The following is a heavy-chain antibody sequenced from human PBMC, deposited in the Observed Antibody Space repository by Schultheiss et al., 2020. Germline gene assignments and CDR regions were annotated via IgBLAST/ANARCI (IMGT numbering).Heavy chain of an antibody. Sequence: SETLSLTCAVYGGSFSGYYWSWIRQPPGKGLEWIGEINHSGSTNYNPSLKSRVTISVDTSKNQFSLKLSSVTAADTAVYYCARASPENPYYYDSSGYYLDLWGRGTLVTVSS. CDR2: INHSGST. CDR3: ARASPENPYYYDSSGYYLDL. CDR1: GGSFSGYY. D-gene: IGHD3-22*01. J-gene: IGHJ2*01. V-gene: IGHV4-34*01.